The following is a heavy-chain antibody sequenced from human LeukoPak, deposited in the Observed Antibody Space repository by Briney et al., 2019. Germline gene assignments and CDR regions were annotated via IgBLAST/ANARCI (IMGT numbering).Heavy chain of an antibody. V-gene: IGHV4-34*01. D-gene: IGHD3-22*01. CDR2: INHSGST. Sequence: SETLSLTCAVYGGSFGGYYRSWIRQPPGKGLEWIGEINHSGSTNYNPSLKSRVTISVDTSKNQFSLRLSSVTAADTAVYYCASLDSSGSEYRSMAFDIWGQGTMVTVSS. CDR3: ASLDSSGSEYRSMAFDI. J-gene: IGHJ3*02. CDR1: GGSFGGYY.